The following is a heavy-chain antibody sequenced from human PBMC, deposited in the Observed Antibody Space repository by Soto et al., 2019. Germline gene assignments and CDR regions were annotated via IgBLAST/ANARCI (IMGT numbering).Heavy chain of an antibody. Sequence: PGGSLRLSCAASGFTFSSYSMNWVRQAPGKGLEWVSYISSSSSTIYYADSVKGRFTISRDNAKNSLYLQMNSLRAEDTAVYYCARDYSSSSTNFDYWGQGTLVTVSS. CDR3: ARDYSSSSTNFDY. D-gene: IGHD6-6*01. CDR2: ISSSSSTI. J-gene: IGHJ4*02. V-gene: IGHV3-48*01. CDR1: GFTFSSYS.